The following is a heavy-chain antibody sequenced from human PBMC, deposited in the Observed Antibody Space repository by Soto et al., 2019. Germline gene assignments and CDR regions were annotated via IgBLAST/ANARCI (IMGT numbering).Heavy chain of an antibody. CDR1: GYTFTSYG. CDR3: ARDGYFDH. V-gene: IGHV1-18*01. J-gene: IGHJ4*02. CDR2: ISANNGNT. Sequence: QVQLVQSGAEVKKPGDSVRVSYKASGYTFTSYGIGWVRQAPGQGLEWMGWISANNGNTKYAQKLQGRVTMTTDASTSTAYMELRSLRSDDAAVYYCARDGYFDHWGQGTLVTFSS.